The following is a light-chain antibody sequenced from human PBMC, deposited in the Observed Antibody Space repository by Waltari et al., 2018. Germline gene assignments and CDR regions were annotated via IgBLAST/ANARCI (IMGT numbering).Light chain of an antibody. CDR1: CGSPSTTSY. CDR3: ALYMGSGIWV. V-gene: IGLV8-61*01. J-gene: IGLJ3*02. Sequence: QTVVTQEQSCSVSPGGAGTLTCALSCGSPSTTSYATWYQQTPGQAPRTLVYKANARSSGVPDRFSGSILGNTAALTITGAQADDESDYYCALYMGSGIWVFGGGTRLTVL. CDR2: KAN.